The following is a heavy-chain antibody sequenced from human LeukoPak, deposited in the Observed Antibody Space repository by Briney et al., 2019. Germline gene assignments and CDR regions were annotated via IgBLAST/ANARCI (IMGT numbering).Heavy chain of an antibody. Sequence: ATVKVSCKASGYTFTGYYMHWVRQAPGQGLEWMGWINTDNGGPNYAQKLQGRVTMTRDMSISTAYMELSRLRSDDTAVYYCARDPSNSGYDYLYYFDYWGQGTLVTV. CDR3: ARDPSNSGYDYLYYFDY. CDR2: INTDNGGP. J-gene: IGHJ4*02. D-gene: IGHD5-12*01. V-gene: IGHV1-2*02. CDR1: GYTFTGYY.